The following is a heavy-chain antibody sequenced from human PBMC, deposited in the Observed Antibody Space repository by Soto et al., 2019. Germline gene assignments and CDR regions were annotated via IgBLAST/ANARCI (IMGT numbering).Heavy chain of an antibody. J-gene: IGHJ6*02. CDR1: GFTFSSYD. CDR2: ISYDGSNK. CDR3: AKEVSTYYYGSGSYYKDTVTYYYYGMDV. V-gene: IGHV3-30*18. Sequence: HPXASLRLSCAASGFTFSSYDMHWVRQAPGKGLDWVAVISYDGSNKYYADSVKGRFTISRDNSKNTLYLQMNSLRAEDTAVYYCAKEVSTYYYGSGSYYKDTVTYYYYGMDVWGQGTTVTVSS. D-gene: IGHD3-10*01.